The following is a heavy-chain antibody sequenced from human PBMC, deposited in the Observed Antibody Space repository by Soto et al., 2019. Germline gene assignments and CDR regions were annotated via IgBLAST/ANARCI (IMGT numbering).Heavy chain of an antibody. CDR2: IGGYNGDT. CDR3: ARDRKWVIMNGHWFDT. CDR1: GYSFIDYG. V-gene: IGHV1-18*04. Sequence: QVQLVQSGAEVKKPGASVKVSCKFSGYSFIDYGMTLVRQAPGQGLDGLGWIGGYNGDTKFARKLQARVTLTTDTSTNTAYMKLRSLRLDDTAVYNCARDRKWVIMNGHWFDTWGQGTLVTVSS. D-gene: IGHD2-8*01. J-gene: IGHJ5*02.